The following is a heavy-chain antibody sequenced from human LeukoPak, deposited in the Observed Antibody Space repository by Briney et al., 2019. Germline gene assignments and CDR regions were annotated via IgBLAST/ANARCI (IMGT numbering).Heavy chain of an antibody. CDR2: MNPNSGNT. V-gene: IGHV1-8*01. CDR1: GYTFTSYD. J-gene: IGHJ4*02. D-gene: IGHD4-17*01. Sequence: ASVKVSCKASGYTFTSYDINWVRQATGQGLEWMGWMNPNSGNTGYAQKFQGRVTMTRNTSISIAYMELSSLRSEDTAVYYCARLRGFYGDYEFDYWGQGTLVTVSS. CDR3: ARLRGFYGDYEFDY.